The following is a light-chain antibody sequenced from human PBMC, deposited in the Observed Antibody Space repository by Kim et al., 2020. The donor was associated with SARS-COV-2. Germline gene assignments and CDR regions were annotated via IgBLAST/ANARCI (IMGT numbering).Light chain of an antibody. CDR3: QTWAAGTGV. V-gene: IGLV4-69*01. Sequence: QLVLTQSPSASASLGASVKLTCTLSSGHSSNAIAWHQQQSEKGPRYLMKVNSDGSHSKGDGIPDRFSGSSSGAERYLTISSLQSDDEADYCCQTWAAGTGVFGAGTQLTVL. CDR2: VNSDGSH. J-gene: IGLJ3*02. CDR1: SGHSSNA.